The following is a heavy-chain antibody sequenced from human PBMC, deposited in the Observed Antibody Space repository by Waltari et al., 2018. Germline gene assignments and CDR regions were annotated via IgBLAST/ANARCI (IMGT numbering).Heavy chain of an antibody. CDR1: G. J-gene: IGHJ4*02. V-gene: IGHV4-4*02. CDR2: VHRSGRT. Sequence: GRGWARQAPGEGLEWVGQVHRSGRTTYNPSLAGRVSISVDTSNNQFFLRMPSPTAADTASYYCARDRGRGLYLDSGGQGTLVTVSP. D-gene: IGHD2-15*01. CDR3: ARDRGRGLYLDS.